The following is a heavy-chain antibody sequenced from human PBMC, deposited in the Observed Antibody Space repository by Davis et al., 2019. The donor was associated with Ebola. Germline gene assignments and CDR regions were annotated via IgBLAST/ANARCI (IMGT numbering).Heavy chain of an antibody. CDR3: ARDYQRGVVTAIRDAFDI. D-gene: IGHD2-21*02. Sequence: GGSLRLSCVASGFTFTRYWMSWVRQAPGKGLEWVSSISSSSSYIYYADSVKGRFTISRDNAKNSLYLQMNSLRAEDTAVYYCARDYQRGVVTAIRDAFDIWGQGTMVTVSS. V-gene: IGHV3-21*01. CDR2: ISSSSSYI. CDR1: GFTFTRYW. J-gene: IGHJ3*02.